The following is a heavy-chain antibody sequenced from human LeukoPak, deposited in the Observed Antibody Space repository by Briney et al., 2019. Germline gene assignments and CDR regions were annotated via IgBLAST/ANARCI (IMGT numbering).Heavy chain of an antibody. J-gene: IGHJ4*02. V-gene: IGHV3-33*08. D-gene: IGHD4-11*01. CDR1: GFTYSHYG. CDR3: ARDAQRGFDYSNSLQY. Sequence: GGSLRLSCVASGFTYSHYGMHWVRQAPGKGLEWVAVIWSDGTEKYYADAVKGRLTISRDDSRKTVYLQMNRLRGEDTAVYYCARDAQRGFDYSNSLQYWGQGTLVTVSS. CDR2: IWSDGTEK.